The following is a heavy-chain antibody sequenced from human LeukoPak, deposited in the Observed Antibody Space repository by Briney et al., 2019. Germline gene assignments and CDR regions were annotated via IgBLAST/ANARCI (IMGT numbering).Heavy chain of an antibody. J-gene: IGHJ4*02. CDR2: ISGSSNYI. CDR3: ARDLYHYDNSGSPHDY. Sequence: GGSLRLSCAASGFTFSHYSMNWVRQAPGKGLEWVSSISGSSNYIYYADSVKGRFTISRDNAKNSLYLQMNSPRAEDTAVYYCARDLYHYDNSGSPHDYWGQGTLVTVSS. CDR1: GFTFSHYS. V-gene: IGHV3-21*01. D-gene: IGHD3-22*01.